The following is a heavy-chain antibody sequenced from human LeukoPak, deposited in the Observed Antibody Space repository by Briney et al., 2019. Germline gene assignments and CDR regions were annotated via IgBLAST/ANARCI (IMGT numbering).Heavy chain of an antibody. J-gene: IGHJ5*02. CDR2: INSDGSSK. D-gene: IGHD2-2*01. Sequence: PGGSLRLSCAAAGFTFSSYWMHWVRHAPGKGLVWVSRINSDGSSKSYADSVKGRITISRDNAKNTLYLQMNSLRAEDTAVYSCARGRGYCSSTSCLNWFDPWGQGTLVTVSS. CDR1: GFTFSSYW. CDR3: ARGRGYCSSTSCLNWFDP. V-gene: IGHV3-74*01.